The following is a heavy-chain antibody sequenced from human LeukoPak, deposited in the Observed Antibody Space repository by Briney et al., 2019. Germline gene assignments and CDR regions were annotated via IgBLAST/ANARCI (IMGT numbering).Heavy chain of an antibody. J-gene: IGHJ4*02. V-gene: IGHV1-46*01. CDR2: INPSGGST. D-gene: IGHD6-25*01. CDR3: ARDFAATGRDY. Sequence: ASVKVSCKASGYTFTSYYMHWVRQAPGQGLEWMGIINPSGGSTSYAQKFQGRVTMTRDMSTSTVYMELSSLRSEDTAVYYCARDFAATGRDYWGQGTLVTVSS. CDR1: GYTFTSYY.